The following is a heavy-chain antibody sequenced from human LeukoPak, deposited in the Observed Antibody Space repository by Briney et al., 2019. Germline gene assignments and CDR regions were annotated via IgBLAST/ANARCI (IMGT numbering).Heavy chain of an antibody. D-gene: IGHD3-22*01. J-gene: IGHJ4*02. Sequence: SETLSLTCAVSGGSISSSNWWSWVRQPPGKGLEWIGEIYHSGSTNYNPSLKSRVTISVDKSKNQFSLKLSSVTAADTAVYYCARATYYYDSSGHRYYFDYWGQGTLVTVSS. V-gene: IGHV4-4*02. CDR3: ARATYYYDSSGHRYYFDY. CDR1: GGSISSSNW. CDR2: IYHSGST.